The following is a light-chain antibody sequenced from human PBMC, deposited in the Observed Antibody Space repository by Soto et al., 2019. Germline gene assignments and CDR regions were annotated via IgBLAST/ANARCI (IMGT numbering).Light chain of an antibody. CDR2: EVT. CDR3: SSYTSRSTPVV. J-gene: IGLJ2*01. CDR1: GSDVGAYNY. V-gene: IGLV2-14*01. Sequence: QSVLTQPASVSGSPGQSITISCTGSGSDVGAYNYVSWYQQHPGKAPKLLIFEVTTRPSGVSDRFSGSKSGNTASLTISSLPAEDEADYYCSSYTSRSTPVVFGGGTKLTVL.